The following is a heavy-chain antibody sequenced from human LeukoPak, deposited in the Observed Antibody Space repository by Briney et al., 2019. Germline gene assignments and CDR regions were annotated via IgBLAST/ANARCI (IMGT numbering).Heavy chain of an antibody. CDR3: ASGRVVHSSGWYRFDY. CDR1: GFTVSSNY. D-gene: IGHD6-19*01. J-gene: IGHJ4*02. CDR2: IYSDGST. Sequence: GGCLRPSCAASGFTVSSNYMSWVRQAPGKWLEWVSVIYSDGSTYYADSVKGRFTISRDTSKKTRILQMNGRRSEDTAVYYCASGRVVHSSGWYRFDYWGQGTLVTVSS. V-gene: IGHV3-53*01.